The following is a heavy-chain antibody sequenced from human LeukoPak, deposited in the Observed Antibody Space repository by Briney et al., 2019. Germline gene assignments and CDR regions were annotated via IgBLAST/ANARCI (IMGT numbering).Heavy chain of an antibody. CDR3: ARTGMGGNVWIDS. D-gene: IGHD1-26*01. Sequence: GASVKVSCKASGYTFTNYDINWVRQATGQGLGWMGWMNPNSGDTGYAEKFQGRVTMTRDTSTNTAYMELASRTSDDTAIFYCARTGMGGNVWIDSWGQGTLVTVSS. CDR1: GYTFTNYD. V-gene: IGHV1-8*01. CDR2: MNPNSGDT. J-gene: IGHJ5*01.